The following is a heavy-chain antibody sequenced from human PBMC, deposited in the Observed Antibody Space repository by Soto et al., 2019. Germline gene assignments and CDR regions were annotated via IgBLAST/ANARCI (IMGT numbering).Heavy chain of an antibody. J-gene: IGHJ6*02. CDR2: ISNIGFT. V-gene: IGHV4-61*08. Sequence: SETLSLTCAVSGGSISSGGYSWSWIRQPPGKGLEWIGYISNIGFTRYNPSLKSRVSISVDTSKNQFSLKLTSVTAADTAVYYRTTQGFGGLHGLVDVWGQGTTVT. CDR1: GGSISSGGYS. D-gene: IGHD3-10*01. CDR3: TTQGFGGLHGLVDV.